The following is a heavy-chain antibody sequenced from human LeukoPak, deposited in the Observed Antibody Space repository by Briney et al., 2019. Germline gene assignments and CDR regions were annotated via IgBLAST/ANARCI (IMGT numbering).Heavy chain of an antibody. CDR3: ASGLPVDY. Sequence: SETLSLTCAVYGGSFSGYYWSWIRQSPGKGLEWIGEINHSGSTNYNPSLKSRVTISVDTSKNQFSLKLSSVTAADTAVYYCASGLPVDYWGQGTLVTVSS. V-gene: IGHV4-34*01. CDR1: GGSFSGYY. J-gene: IGHJ4*02. CDR2: INHSGST.